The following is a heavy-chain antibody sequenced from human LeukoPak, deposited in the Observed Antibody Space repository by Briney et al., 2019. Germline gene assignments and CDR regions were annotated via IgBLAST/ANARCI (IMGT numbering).Heavy chain of an antibody. CDR2: IIPRLSTS. Sequence: SVKVSCKASGGTFSTYGISWVRQAPGQGLEWMGRIIPRLSTSNYAQKFQGRVTITTDESTSTAYMELSSLRSEDTAVYYCASTPCSGGSCHGNYYYYMDVWGKGTTVTVSS. CDR1: GGTFSTYG. J-gene: IGHJ6*03. V-gene: IGHV1-69*11. CDR3: ASTPCSGGSCHGNYYYYMDV. D-gene: IGHD2-15*01.